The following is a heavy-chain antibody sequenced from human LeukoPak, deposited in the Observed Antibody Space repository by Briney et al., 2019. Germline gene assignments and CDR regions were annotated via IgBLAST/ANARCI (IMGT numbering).Heavy chain of an antibody. CDR1: GGTFSSYA. Sequence: ASVKVSCKASGGTFSSYAISWVRQAPGQGHEWMGRIIPILGIANYAQKFQGRVTITADKSTSTAYMELSSLRSEDTAVYYCAGSDGYNYVAYFDYWGQGTLVTVSS. CDR3: AGSDGYNYVAYFDY. CDR2: IIPILGIA. V-gene: IGHV1-69*04. D-gene: IGHD5-24*01. J-gene: IGHJ4*02.